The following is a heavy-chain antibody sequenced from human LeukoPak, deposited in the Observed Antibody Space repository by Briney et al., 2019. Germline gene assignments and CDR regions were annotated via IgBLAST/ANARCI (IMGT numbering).Heavy chain of an antibody. J-gene: IGHJ4*02. D-gene: IGHD6-6*01. CDR3: ARDRIAARPYYFDS. CDR2: IKQDGSEK. Sequence: GGSLRLSCAASGFTFSSYWMSWVRQAPGKGLEWVANIKQDGSEKYYVDSVKRRFTISRDNAKNSLYLQMNSLRAEDTAVYYCARDRIAARPYYFDSWGQRKLVSVSS. CDR1: GFTFSSYW. V-gene: IGHV3-7*01.